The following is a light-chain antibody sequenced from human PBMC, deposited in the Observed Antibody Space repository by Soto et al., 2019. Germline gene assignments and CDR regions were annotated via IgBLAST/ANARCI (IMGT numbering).Light chain of an antibody. Sequence: DIQMTQSPSSLSASEGDRVTLTCRASQTISSYLNWYQQKPGKAPKLLIYAASSLQSGVPSRFSGSGSGTDFTLTTSSLQPEDFATYYCQQTYITPYTFGQGTKLEIK. V-gene: IGKV1-39*01. CDR1: QTISSY. CDR2: AAS. CDR3: QQTYITPYT. J-gene: IGKJ2*01.